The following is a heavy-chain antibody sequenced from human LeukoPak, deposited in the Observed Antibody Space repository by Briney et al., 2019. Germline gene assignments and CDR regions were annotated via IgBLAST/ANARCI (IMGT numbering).Heavy chain of an antibody. Sequence: GGSLRLSCAALGFSFSSNWMGWVRQAPGKGLEWVAHIKRDGSQKYYLDSVKGRFTISRDNAKNSLYLQMNSLRVEDTAVYYCARLGLEVGGPNWFDPWGQGTLVTASS. CDR3: ARLGLEVGGPNWFDP. D-gene: IGHD1-1*01. CDR2: IKRDGSQK. J-gene: IGHJ5*02. CDR1: GFSFSSNW. V-gene: IGHV3-7*01.